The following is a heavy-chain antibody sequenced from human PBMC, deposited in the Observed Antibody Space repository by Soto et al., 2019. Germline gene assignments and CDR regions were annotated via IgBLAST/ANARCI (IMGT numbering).Heavy chain of an antibody. CDR1: GFTLSAYW. CDR2: INRDGSKK. CDR3: ARDVSPGSSSLYLDAFDI. J-gene: IGHJ3*02. Sequence: EVQLEESRGDLVQPGGSLRLSCAASGFTLSAYWMTWVRQAPGKGLEWVANINRDGSKKSYLDSVRGRFTISRDNVGNSLYLQMDSLRADDTAIYYCARDVSPGSSSLYLDAFDIWGQGTMVTVSS. D-gene: IGHD6-13*01. V-gene: IGHV3-7*05.